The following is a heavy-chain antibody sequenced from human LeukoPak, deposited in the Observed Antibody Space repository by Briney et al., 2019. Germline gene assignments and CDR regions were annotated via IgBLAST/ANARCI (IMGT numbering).Heavy chain of an antibody. CDR3: ARALGYCSSTSCKPINFDY. J-gene: IGHJ4*02. V-gene: IGHV3-21*01. CDR1: GFTFSSYS. CDR2: ISSSSSYI. Sequence: PGGSLRLSCAASGFTFSSYSMNWVRQAPGKGLDWVSSISSSSSYIYYADSVKGRFTISRDNAKNSLYLQMNSLRAEDTAVYYCARALGYCSSTSCKPINFDYWGQGTLVTVSS. D-gene: IGHD2-2*01.